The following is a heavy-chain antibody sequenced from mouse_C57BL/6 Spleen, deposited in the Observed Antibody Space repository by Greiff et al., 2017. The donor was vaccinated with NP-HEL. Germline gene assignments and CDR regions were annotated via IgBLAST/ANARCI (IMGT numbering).Heavy chain of an antibody. Sequence: QVQLQQSGAELMKPGASVKLSCKATGYTFTGYWIEGVKQRPGQGLEWIGEILPGSGSTNYNEKFKGKATFTADTSSNTAYMQLSSLTTEDSAIYYCARYFYYYGSSYAWFAYWGQGTLVTVSA. J-gene: IGHJ3*01. V-gene: IGHV1-9*01. CDR3: ARYFYYYGSSYAWFAY. CDR2: ILPGSGST. D-gene: IGHD1-1*01. CDR1: GYTFTGYW.